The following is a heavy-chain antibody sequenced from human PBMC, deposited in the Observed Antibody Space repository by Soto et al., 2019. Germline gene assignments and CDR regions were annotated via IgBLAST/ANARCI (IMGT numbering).Heavy chain of an antibody. CDR2: IYFTGST. J-gene: IGHJ4*02. D-gene: IGHD6-19*01. Sequence: SETLSLTCTVSGGSITSSTYYWGWIRQPPGKGLEWIGSIYFTGSTYYNPPLKSRVTISVDTSKNQFSLKLNSVTAADTAVYYCARHVVYNSGWIYYFDYWGQGTLVTVSS. CDR1: GGSITSSTYY. V-gene: IGHV4-39*01. CDR3: ARHVVYNSGWIYYFDY.